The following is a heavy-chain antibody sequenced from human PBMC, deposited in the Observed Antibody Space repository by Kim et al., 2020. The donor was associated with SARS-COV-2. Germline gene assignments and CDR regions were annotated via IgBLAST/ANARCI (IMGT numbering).Heavy chain of an antibody. Sequence: GGSLRLSCAASGFTFSSYGMHWVRQAPGKGLELVAVISYDGSNKYYADSVKGRFTISRDNSKNTLYLQMNSLRAEDTAVYYCAKVVPYNWNPYYYYGIDV. CDR2: ISYDGSNK. V-gene: IGHV3-30*18. J-gene: IGHJ6*01. D-gene: IGHD1-20*01. CDR1: GFTFSSYG. CDR3: AKVVPYNWNPYYYYGIDV.